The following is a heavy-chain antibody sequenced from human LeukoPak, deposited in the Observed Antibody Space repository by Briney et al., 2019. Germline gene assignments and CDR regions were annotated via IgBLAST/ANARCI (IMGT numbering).Heavy chain of an antibody. CDR1: GYTCLDYY. Sequence: SSVKVSCKASGYTCLDYYMHWVRQAPGQELEWMGWINPSSGGTNYARKFQGRVTVTRDTSISTVYMDLSGLTSDDTAMYYCARVRPCTAATCYRWFDPWGQGTLVTVSS. V-gene: IGHV1-2*02. J-gene: IGHJ5*02. CDR3: ARVRPCTAATCYRWFDP. D-gene: IGHD2-2*01. CDR2: INPSSGGT.